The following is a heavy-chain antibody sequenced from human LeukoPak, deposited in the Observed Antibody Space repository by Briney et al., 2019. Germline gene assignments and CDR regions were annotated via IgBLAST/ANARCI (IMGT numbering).Heavy chain of an antibody. Sequence: SETLSLTCTVSGGSISSYYWSWIRQPPGKGLEWIGYIYYSGSTNYNPSLKSRVTISVDTSKNQFPLKLSSVTAADTAVYYCARTELEYSSGWRVDFDYWGQGTLVTVSS. CDR1: GGSISSYY. D-gene: IGHD6-19*01. J-gene: IGHJ4*02. V-gene: IGHV4-59*01. CDR3: ARTELEYSSGWRVDFDY. CDR2: IYYSGST.